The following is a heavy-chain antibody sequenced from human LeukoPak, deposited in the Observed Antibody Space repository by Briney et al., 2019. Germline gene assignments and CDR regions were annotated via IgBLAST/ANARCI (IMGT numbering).Heavy chain of an antibody. Sequence: SETLSLTCTVSGGSISSSSYYWGWIRQPPGKGLEWIGSIYYSGSTYYNPSLKSRVTISVDTSKNQFSLKLSSVTAADTAVYYCASVYSGSLGYYYYMDVWGKGTTVTVSS. J-gene: IGHJ6*03. CDR1: GGSISSSSYY. CDR3: ASVYSGSLGYYYYMDV. D-gene: IGHD1-26*01. V-gene: IGHV4-39*07. CDR2: IYYSGST.